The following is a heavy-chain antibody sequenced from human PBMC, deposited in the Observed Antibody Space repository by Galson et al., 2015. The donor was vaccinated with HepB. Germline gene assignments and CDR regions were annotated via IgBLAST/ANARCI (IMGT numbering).Heavy chain of an antibody. CDR2: ISGSGGST. Sequence: SLRLSCAASGFTFSSYAMSWVRQAPGKGLEWVSAISGSGGSTYYADSVKGRFTISRDNSKNTLYLQMNSLRAEDTAVYYCAKAGEAVPAALVDWYFDLWGRGTLVTVSS. CDR3: AKAGEAVPAALVDWYFDL. V-gene: IGHV3-23*01. D-gene: IGHD2-2*01. J-gene: IGHJ2*01. CDR1: GFTFSSYA.